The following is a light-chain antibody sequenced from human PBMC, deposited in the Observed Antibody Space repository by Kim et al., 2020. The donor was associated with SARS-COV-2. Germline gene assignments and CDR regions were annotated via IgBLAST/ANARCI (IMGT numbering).Light chain of an antibody. CDR1: NNNVGNQG. J-gene: IGLJ3*02. Sequence: RKTATLTCTGNNNNVGNQGAAWLQQHQGHPPKLLSYRDNDRPSGISERLSASRSGNTASLTISGLQPEDEADYYCSAWDISLNAWVFGGGTQLTVL. CDR2: RDN. V-gene: IGLV10-54*01. CDR3: SAWDISLNAWV.